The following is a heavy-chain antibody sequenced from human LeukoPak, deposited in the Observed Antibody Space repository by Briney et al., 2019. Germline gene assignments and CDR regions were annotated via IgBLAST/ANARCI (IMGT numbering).Heavy chain of an antibody. CDR3: ARGHSGCYWGGWLDYYYYMDV. CDR1: GGSISSYY. V-gene: IGHV4-59*12. Sequence: SETLSLTCTVSGGSISSYYWSWLRQPPGKGLEWIGYIYYSGSTNYNPSLKSRVTISVDTSKNQFSLKLSSVTAADTAVYYCARGHSGCYWGGWLDYYYYMDVWGKGTTVTVSS. D-gene: IGHD1-26*01. CDR2: IYYSGST. J-gene: IGHJ6*03.